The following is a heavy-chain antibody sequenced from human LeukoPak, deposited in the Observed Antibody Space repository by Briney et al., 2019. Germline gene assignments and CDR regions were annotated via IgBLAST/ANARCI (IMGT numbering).Heavy chain of an antibody. CDR2: INPSGST. D-gene: IGHD3-22*01. V-gene: IGHV4-34*01. CDR3: ARGRHDITMIVVVMTSVSYYLDV. CDR1: GGSFSGYH. J-gene: IGHJ6*03. Sequence: PSETLSLTCAVYGGSFSGYHWTWIRQSPGKGLERIGDINPSGSTYYNPSLKSRLTISVDTSKNQFSLKLRSVTAADTAVYYCARGRHDITMIVVVMTSVSYYLDVWGKGTTVTVS.